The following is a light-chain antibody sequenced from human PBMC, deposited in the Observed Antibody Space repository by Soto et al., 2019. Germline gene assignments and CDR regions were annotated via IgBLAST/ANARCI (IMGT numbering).Light chain of an antibody. CDR2: DVT. Sequence: QSALTQPPSASGSPGQSATISCTGSSSDVGGCNYVSWYQQYPGKAPRLIIYDVTKRPSGVPDRFSGSKSGNTASLTVSGLQAEDEADYYCASCAGSDNWGVFGGGTKLTVL. CDR3: ASCAGSDNWGV. J-gene: IGLJ3*02. V-gene: IGLV2-8*01. CDR1: SSDVGGCNY.